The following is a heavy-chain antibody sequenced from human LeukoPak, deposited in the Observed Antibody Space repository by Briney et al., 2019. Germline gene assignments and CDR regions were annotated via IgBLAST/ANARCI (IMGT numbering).Heavy chain of an antibody. CDR3: TTFYTRPTDY. J-gene: IGHJ4*02. CDR2: INQDGREQ. V-gene: IGHV3-7*05. CDR1: GITLNTYW. D-gene: IGHD2/OR15-2a*01. Sequence: PGGSLRLSCAASGITLNTYWISWVRQAPGKGLEWLATINQDGREQYYADSVKGRFTISRDNAKNSLVLQMHSLRAEDTAVYYCTTFYTRPTDYWGQGTLVTVSS.